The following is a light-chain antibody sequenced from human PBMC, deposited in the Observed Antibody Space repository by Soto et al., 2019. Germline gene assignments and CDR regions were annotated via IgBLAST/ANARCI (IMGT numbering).Light chain of an antibody. CDR2: STS. CDR3: QPYDKSPWT. V-gene: IGKV3-20*01. Sequence: EIVLTQSPGTLSLSPGEGATLSCRASQSVNSNYLAWFQQKPGQAPRLLIYSTSNRATGIPDRFSGSGSGTDFTLTISRLEPEDFVVYYCQPYDKSPWTFGQGTKVEIK. CDR1: QSVNSNY. J-gene: IGKJ1*01.